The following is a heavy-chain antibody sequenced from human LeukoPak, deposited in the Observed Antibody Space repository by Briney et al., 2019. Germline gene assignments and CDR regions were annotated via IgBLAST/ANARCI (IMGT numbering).Heavy chain of an antibody. CDR2: IYYSGSI. D-gene: IGHD2-21*02. CDR1: GGSISSYY. V-gene: IGHV4-59*01. J-gene: IGHJ6*03. Sequence: SETLSLTCTVSGGSISSYYWSWIRQPPGKGLEWIGYIYYSGSINYNPSLKSRVTISVDTSKNQFSLKLSSVTAADTAVYYCARGVYGGDCNPQYYYYYMDVWGKGTTVTISS. CDR3: ARGVYGGDCNPQYYYYYMDV.